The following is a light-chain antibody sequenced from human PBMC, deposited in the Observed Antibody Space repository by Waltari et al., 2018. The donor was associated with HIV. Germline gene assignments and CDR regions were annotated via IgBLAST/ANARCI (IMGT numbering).Light chain of an antibody. V-gene: IGKV3-20*01. J-gene: IGKJ2*01. CDR3: QQYGGSPYT. CDR1: QNVGNNY. Sequence: EIVLTQSPDTLSLSPGERATLSCRASQNVGNNYLAWFQHRPVQPPRLLIYAASTRAAGIPDRFRGSGSGTHFTRSINKLEPEDFAMYYCQQYGGSPYTFGQGT. CDR2: AAS.